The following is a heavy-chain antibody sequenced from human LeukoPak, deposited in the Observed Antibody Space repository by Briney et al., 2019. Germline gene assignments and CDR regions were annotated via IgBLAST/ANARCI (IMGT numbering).Heavy chain of an antibody. J-gene: IGHJ6*03. D-gene: IGHD3-3*01. V-gene: IGHV3-30*04. CDR2: ISFDGKNK. Sequence: GGSLRLSCVASGFTFNYYAIHWVRQAPGKGLEWVAVISFDGKNKFYADSVKGRFTISRDNAKNSLYLQMNSLRAEDTAVYYCARYLRFLSYYYMDVWGKGTTVTVSS. CDR1: GFTFNYYA. CDR3: ARYLRFLSYYYMDV.